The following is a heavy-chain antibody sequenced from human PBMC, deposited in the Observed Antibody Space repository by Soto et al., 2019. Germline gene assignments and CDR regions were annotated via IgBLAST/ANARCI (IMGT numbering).Heavy chain of an antibody. V-gene: IGHV4-39*01. CDR3: GRVVEGATRHTDFDS. D-gene: IGHD2-15*01. CDR2: VYYSGGA. J-gene: IGHJ5*01. CDR1: GVSIHNSHSF. Sequence: PSETLSLTCAVSGVSIHNSHSFWGWIRQPPGKGLEFIGSVYYSGGANYNPSLKSRVTVSIDTSNNQFSLRVNSATAADTAVYYCGRVVEGATRHTDFDSWGQGILVTVSS.